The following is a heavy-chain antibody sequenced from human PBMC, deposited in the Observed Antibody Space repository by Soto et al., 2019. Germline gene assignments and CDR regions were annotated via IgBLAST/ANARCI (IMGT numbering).Heavy chain of an antibody. CDR3: AKRYCVTSACPETSHYYGMDV. CDR1: GFTFGNYA. Sequence: EVQLLESGGDLVPPGGSLRLSCAASGFTFGNYAMTWVRQAPGKGLYWVSVISGSGDITYYADSLKGRFTISRDNPRNTLYLLMTSLTAEDAALYYCAKRYCVTSACPETSHYYGMDVWGQGTTVTVSS. V-gene: IGHV3-23*01. D-gene: IGHD2-8*02. J-gene: IGHJ6*02. CDR2: ISGSGDIT.